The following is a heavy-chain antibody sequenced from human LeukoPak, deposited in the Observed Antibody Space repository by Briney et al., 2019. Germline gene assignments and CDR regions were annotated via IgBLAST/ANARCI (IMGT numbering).Heavy chain of an antibody. V-gene: IGHV3-48*01. CDR2: ISSSSSTI. D-gene: IGHD3-10*01. CDR3: AREADYYGSGSYLYRYYFDS. J-gene: IGHJ4*02. Sequence: GGSLRLSCAASGFTFSTYNMNWIRQGPGKGLEWVSYISSSSSTIYYADSVKGRFTISRDNAKNSLYLQMNSLRAEDTAVYYCAREADYYGSGSYLYRYYFDSWGQGTLVTISS. CDR1: GFTFSTYN.